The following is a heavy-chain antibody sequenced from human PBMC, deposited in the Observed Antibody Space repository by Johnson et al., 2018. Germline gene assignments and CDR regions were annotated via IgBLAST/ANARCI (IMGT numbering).Heavy chain of an antibody. Sequence: VQLVQSGGGLVQPGWSLRLSCATSGFTFDDYAMHWVRQAPGKGLEWVSGINWNSGSIGYADAVKGGFTISRDNAKNSLYLQMNRLKPEDTALYYVAKAYSRSWYNYAFDISGQGTMVTVSS. D-gene: IGHD6-13*01. V-gene: IGHV3-9*01. J-gene: IGHJ3*02. CDR1: GFTFDDYA. CDR3: AKAYSRSWYNYAFDI. CDR2: INWNSGSI.